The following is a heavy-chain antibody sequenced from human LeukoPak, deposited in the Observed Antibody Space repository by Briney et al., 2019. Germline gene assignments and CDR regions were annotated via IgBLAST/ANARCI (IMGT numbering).Heavy chain of an antibody. CDR3: AKATIEQWLVKVDSFDS. Sequence: PGGSLRLSCAASGFTLATYGMSWVRQAPGRGLEWVSGINYNSGSIGYADSVKGRFTISRDNAKNSLYLQMNSLRGEDTARYYCAKATIEQWLVKVDSFDSWGQGTLVSVSS. V-gene: IGHV3-20*04. CDR1: GFTLATYG. D-gene: IGHD6-19*01. J-gene: IGHJ4*02. CDR2: INYNSGSI.